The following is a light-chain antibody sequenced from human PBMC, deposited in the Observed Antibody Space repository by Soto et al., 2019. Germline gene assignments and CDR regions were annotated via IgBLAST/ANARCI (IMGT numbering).Light chain of an antibody. V-gene: IGKV3-20*01. Sequence: EIVLTQSPGTLSLSPGERATLSCRASQSVSSNYLAWYQQTPGQTPRLLIYGASSRATGIPDCFSGSGSGTYFTLTISRLDPEDFAVYYYQQYGSSPGFGQGTRLDIK. CDR1: QSVSSNY. CDR3: QQYGSSPG. CDR2: GAS. J-gene: IGKJ5*01.